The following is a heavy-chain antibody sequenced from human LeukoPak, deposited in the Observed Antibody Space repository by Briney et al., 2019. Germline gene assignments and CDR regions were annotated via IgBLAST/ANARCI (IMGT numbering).Heavy chain of an antibody. J-gene: IGHJ6*02. Sequence: SETLSLTCGVYGGSFSNYYWSWIRQPPGKGLEWIGEINRSGSTNYNPSLRSRVTMSVDTSKNQFSLKLSSVTAADTAVYYCARVMGSGDYYYYGMDVWGQGTTVTVSS. CDR1: GGSFSNYY. V-gene: IGHV4-34*01. CDR3: ARVMGSGDYYYYGMDV. CDR2: INRSGST. D-gene: IGHD6-19*01.